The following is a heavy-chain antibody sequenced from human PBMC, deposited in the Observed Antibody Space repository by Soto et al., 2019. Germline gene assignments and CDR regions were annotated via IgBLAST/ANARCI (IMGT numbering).Heavy chain of an antibody. J-gene: IGHJ4*02. CDR2: IIPIFGTA. CDR3: ARPRYSYGYDGWDY. Sequence: QVQLVQSGAEVKKPGSSVKVSCKASGGTFSSYAISWVRQAPGQVLEWMGGIIPIFGTANYAQKIQGRVTITADKSTSTDYVELSSLRAEDTGVYYCARPRYSYGYDGWDYWGQGTLVTVSS. CDR1: GGTFSSYA. D-gene: IGHD5-18*01. V-gene: IGHV1-69*06.